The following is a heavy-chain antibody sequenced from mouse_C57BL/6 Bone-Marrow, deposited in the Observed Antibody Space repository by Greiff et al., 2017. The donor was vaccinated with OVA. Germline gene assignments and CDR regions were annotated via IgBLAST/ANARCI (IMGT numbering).Heavy chain of an antibody. CDR2: INYDGSST. CDR3: ARDRGSGLYYFDY. Sequence: EVNVVESEGGLVQPGSSMKLSCTASGFTFSDYYMAWVRQVPEKGLEWVANINYDGSSTYYLDSLKSRFIISRDNAKNILYLQMSSLKSEDTATYYCARDRGSGLYYFDYWGQGTTLTVSS. D-gene: IGHD3-2*02. CDR1: GFTFSDYY. V-gene: IGHV5-16*01. J-gene: IGHJ2*01.